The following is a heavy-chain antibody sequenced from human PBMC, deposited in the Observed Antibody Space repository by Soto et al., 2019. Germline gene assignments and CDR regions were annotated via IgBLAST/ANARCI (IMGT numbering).Heavy chain of an antibody. Sequence: PSETLALTCTVSCGSISSSSYYWGWIRQPPGKGLEWIGSIYYSGSTYYNPSLKSRVTISVDTSKNQFSLKLSSVTAADTAVYYCARQNPAQGYYYGMDVWGQGTTVS. CDR2: IYYSGST. V-gene: IGHV4-39*01. CDR3: ARQNPAQGYYYGMDV. J-gene: IGHJ6*02. CDR1: CGSISSSSYY.